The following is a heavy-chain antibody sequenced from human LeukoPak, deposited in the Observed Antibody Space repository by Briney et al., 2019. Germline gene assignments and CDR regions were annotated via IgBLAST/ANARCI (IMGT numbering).Heavy chain of an antibody. Sequence: ASVKVSCKASGYTFTGYYMHWVRQAPGQGLEWMGWINPNSGGTNYAQKFQGRVTMTRDTSISTAYMELSRLRSDDTAVYYCARDRPYDGSGSYSGMENWFDPWGQGTLVTVSS. V-gene: IGHV1-2*02. CDR2: INPNSGGT. CDR3: ARDRPYDGSGSYSGMENWFDP. D-gene: IGHD3-10*01. CDR1: GYTFTGYY. J-gene: IGHJ5*02.